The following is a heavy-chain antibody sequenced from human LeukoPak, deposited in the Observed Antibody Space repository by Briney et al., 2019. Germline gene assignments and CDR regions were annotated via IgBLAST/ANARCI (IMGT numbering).Heavy chain of an antibody. CDR2: ISYDGSNK. CDR1: GFTFSSYA. Sequence: PGGSLRLSCAASGFTFSSYAMHWVRQAPGKGLEWVAVISYDGSNKYYADSVKGRFTISRDNSKNTLYLQMNSLRAEDMAVYYCARLLVYNSGGEAFDHWGQGTLVTVSS. CDR3: ARLLVYNSGGEAFDH. V-gene: IGHV3-30*04. J-gene: IGHJ4*02. D-gene: IGHD1-20*01.